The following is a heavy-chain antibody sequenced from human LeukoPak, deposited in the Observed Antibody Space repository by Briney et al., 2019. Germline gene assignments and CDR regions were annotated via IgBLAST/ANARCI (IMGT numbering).Heavy chain of an antibody. J-gene: IGHJ4*02. CDR1: GGSISSNNW. V-gene: IGHV4-30-4*01. CDR2: IYYSGST. D-gene: IGHD3-22*01. Sequence: PSETLSLTCAVSGGSISSNNWWGWVRQPPGKGLEWIGYIYYSGSTYYNPSLKSRVTISVDTSKNQFSLKLSSVTAADTAVYYCARGTPFTMNYYFDYWGQGTLVTVSS. CDR3: ARGTPFTMNYYFDY.